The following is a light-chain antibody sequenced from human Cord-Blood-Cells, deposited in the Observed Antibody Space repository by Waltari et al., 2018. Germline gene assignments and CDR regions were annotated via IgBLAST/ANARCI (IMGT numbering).Light chain of an antibody. Sequence: EIVLTQSPGTLSLSPGERATLSCRASQSVSSSYLAWYQQNPGQAPRLLIYGASSRATGIPDRFSDSGSGTDFTLTISRLEPEDFAVYYCQQYGSSPYTFGQGTKLENK. CDR1: QSVSSSY. CDR3: QQYGSSPYT. CDR2: GAS. J-gene: IGKJ2*01. V-gene: IGKV3-20*01.